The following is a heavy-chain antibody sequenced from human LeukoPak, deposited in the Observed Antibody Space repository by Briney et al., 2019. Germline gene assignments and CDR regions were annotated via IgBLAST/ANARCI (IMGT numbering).Heavy chain of an antibody. CDR2: ISWNSGSI. D-gene: IGHD1-26*01. V-gene: IGHV3-9*01. CDR3: AKDAGRNYYYYMDV. CDR1: GFTFSSYA. J-gene: IGHJ6*03. Sequence: GGSLRLSCAASGFTFSSYAMSWVRQAPGKGLEWVSSISWNSGSIEYADSVKGRFTISRDNARNSLYLQMNSLRAEDTAFYYCAKDAGRNYYYYMDVWGEGTTVTVSS.